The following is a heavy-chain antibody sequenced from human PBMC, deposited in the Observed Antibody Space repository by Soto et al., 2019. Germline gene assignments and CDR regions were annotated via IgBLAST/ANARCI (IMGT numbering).Heavy chain of an antibody. CDR2: IRSKADGGTT. CDR1: GFTFGDYA. Sequence: PGGSLRLSCTASGFTFGDYAMSWVRQAPGKGLEWVGFIRSKADGGTTEYAASVKGRFTISRDDSRSIAYLQMNSLKTEDTAVYYCTSYYGSGAIYYCYYGMDVWGQGTTVTVSS. V-gene: IGHV3-49*04. CDR3: TSYYGSGAIYYCYYGMDV. J-gene: IGHJ6*02. D-gene: IGHD3-10*01.